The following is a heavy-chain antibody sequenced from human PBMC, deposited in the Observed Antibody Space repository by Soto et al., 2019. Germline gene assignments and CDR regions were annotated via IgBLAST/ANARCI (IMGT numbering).Heavy chain of an antibody. V-gene: IGHV1-18*01. CDR2: IKAYSGNT. CDR1: GYTFPTST. J-gene: IGHJ4*02. Sequence: QLELVQSGAEAKKPGASVKVSCKASGYTFPTSTISWVRQAPGQGLEWMGWIKAYSGNTNYAQKLQGRVTMTTDTSTNTAYMELRSLTTDDPAIYYCAIADYGDDDYWVQGTLVTVSS. D-gene: IGHD4-17*01. CDR3: AIADYGDDDY.